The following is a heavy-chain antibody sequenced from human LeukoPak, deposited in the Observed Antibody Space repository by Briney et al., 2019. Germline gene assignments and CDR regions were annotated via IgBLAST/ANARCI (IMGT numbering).Heavy chain of an antibody. D-gene: IGHD6-13*01. CDR3: ARDGAGDGSSWSLDY. J-gene: IGHJ4*02. CDR2: IYSGGST. CDR1: GFTVSSNY. V-gene: IGHV3-53*05. Sequence: GGSLRLSCAASGFTVSSNYMSWVRQAPGKGLEWVSVIYSGGSTYYADSVKGRFTISRDNSKNTLYLQMNSLRAEDTAVYYCARDGAGDGSSWSLDYWGQGTLVTVSS.